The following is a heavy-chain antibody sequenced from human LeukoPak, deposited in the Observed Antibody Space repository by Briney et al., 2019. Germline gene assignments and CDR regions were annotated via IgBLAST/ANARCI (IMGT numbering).Heavy chain of an antibody. CDR2: IGEEKSDSWT. Sequence: GGSLRLSCAASGFTFSNYPMGWVRQAPGKGLEWLSAIGEEKSDSWTKSADSVKGRFTISRDNSENTLYLQMDSLTVEDTAVYYCARAGVISGWDYWGQGVQVTVSS. D-gene: IGHD3-3*02. J-gene: IGHJ4*02. CDR1: GFTFSNYP. CDR3: ARAGVISGWDY. V-gene: IGHV3-23*01.